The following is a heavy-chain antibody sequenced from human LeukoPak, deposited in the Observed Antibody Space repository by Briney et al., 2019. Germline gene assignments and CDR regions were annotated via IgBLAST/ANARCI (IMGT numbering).Heavy chain of an antibody. Sequence: GGSLRLSCAASGFTFSTYWMSWVRQAPGKGLGWVANIKQDGSEKYYVDSVKGRFTISRDNAENSLYLQMNSLRAEDTAVYYCARDFRGTYFEADAFDIWGQGTMVTVSS. CDR1: GFTFSTYW. CDR3: ARDFRGTYFEADAFDI. CDR2: IKQDGSEK. D-gene: IGHD1-26*01. J-gene: IGHJ3*02. V-gene: IGHV3-7*01.